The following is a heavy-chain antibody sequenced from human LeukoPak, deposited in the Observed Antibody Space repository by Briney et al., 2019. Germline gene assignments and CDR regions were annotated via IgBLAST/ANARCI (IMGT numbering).Heavy chain of an antibody. CDR1: GYSISSGYY. CDR2: INHSGST. Sequence: SETLSLTCTVSGYSISSGYYWGWIRQPPGKGLEWIGEINHSGSTYYNASLKSRVTISVDTSKNQFSLKLSSVTAADTAVYYCARVLGYGPTRAYYYYYMDVWGKGTTVTVSS. D-gene: IGHD2-8*01. CDR3: ARVLGYGPTRAYYYYYMDV. J-gene: IGHJ6*03. V-gene: IGHV4-38-2*02.